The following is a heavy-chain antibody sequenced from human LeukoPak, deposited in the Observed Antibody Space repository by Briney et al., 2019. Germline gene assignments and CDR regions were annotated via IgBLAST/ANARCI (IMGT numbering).Heavy chain of an antibody. CDR3: AKPGPFYDYVWGSYRSDYYYYYMDV. V-gene: IGHV3-43D*03. CDR2: ISWDGGST. J-gene: IGHJ6*03. Sequence: PGGSLRLSCAASGFTFDDYAMHWVRQAPGKGLEWVSLISWDGGSTYYADSVKGRFTVSRDSAKRSLYLQMNSLRAEDTAVYYCAKPGPFYDYVWGSYRSDYYYYYMDVWGKGTTVTISS. D-gene: IGHD3-16*02. CDR1: GFTFDDYA.